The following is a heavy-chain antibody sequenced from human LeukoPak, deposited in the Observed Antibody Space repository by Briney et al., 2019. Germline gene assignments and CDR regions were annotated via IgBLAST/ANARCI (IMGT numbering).Heavy chain of an antibody. Sequence: PGGSLRLSCAASGFTFSTYAMSWVRQAPGKGLEWVSAVRGSGSDTYYADSVKGRFTISRDNSKNTLYLQMNSLRAEDTAVYYCAKDLWGSVPDYFDYWGQGTLVTVSS. D-gene: IGHD3-10*01. J-gene: IGHJ4*02. CDR2: VRGSGSDT. CDR3: AKDLWGSVPDYFDY. V-gene: IGHV3-23*01. CDR1: GFTFSTYA.